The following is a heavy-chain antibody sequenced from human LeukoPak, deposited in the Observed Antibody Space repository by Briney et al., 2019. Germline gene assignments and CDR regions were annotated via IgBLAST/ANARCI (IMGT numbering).Heavy chain of an antibody. J-gene: IGHJ4*02. D-gene: IGHD6-13*01. V-gene: IGHV4-59*01. CDR2: IHYSGST. CDR1: GGSISSYY. Sequence: PSETLSLTCAVSGGSISSYYWSWIRQPPGRGLEWIGSIHYSGSTSYNSSLKSRATISVDTSKNQFSLKLSSVTPADTAVYYCARQVYSSSWSYYFDSWGQGILVTVSS. CDR3: ARQVYSSSWSYYFDS.